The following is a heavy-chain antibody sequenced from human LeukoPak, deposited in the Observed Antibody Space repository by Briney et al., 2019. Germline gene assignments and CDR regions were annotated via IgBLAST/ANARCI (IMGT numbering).Heavy chain of an antibody. CDR3: ARVGYSYGLLFDY. V-gene: IGHV4-31*03. Sequence: PSETLSFTCTVSGGSISSGGYYWSWIRQHPGKGLEWIGYIYYSGSTYYNPSLKSRVTISVDTSKNQFSLKLSSVTAADTAVYYCARVGYSYGLLFDYWGQGTLVTVSS. J-gene: IGHJ4*02. CDR1: GGSISSGGYY. D-gene: IGHD5-18*01. CDR2: IYYSGST.